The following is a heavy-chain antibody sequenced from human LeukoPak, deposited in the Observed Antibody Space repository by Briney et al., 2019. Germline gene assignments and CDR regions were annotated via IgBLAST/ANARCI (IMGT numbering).Heavy chain of an antibody. CDR1: GYRFTSYW. V-gene: IGHV5-51*01. D-gene: IGHD3-3*01. CDR2: IYPGDSNT. Sequence: GESLKISCKGSGYRFTSYWIAWVRQMPGKGLEWMGIIYPGDSNTRYSPSFQGQVTISADKSISTAYLQWHSLKASDTAMYYCARAVGFWDGYSNVDCWGQGALVTVSS. J-gene: IGHJ4*02. CDR3: ARAVGFWDGYSNVDC.